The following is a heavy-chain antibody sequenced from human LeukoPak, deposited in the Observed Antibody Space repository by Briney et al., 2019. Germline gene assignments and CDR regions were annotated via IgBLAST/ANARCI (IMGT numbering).Heavy chain of an antibody. J-gene: IGHJ6*02. Sequence: GGSLRLSCAASGFTFSSSAMSWFRQAPGKGLEWVSAISNNGGYTYYADSVQGRFTISRDNSKSTLCLQMNSLRAEDTAVYYCARDRSGTAAYYYGMDVWGQGTTVTVSS. CDR1: GFTFSSSA. CDR2: ISNNGGYT. V-gene: IGHV3-23*01. CDR3: ARDRSGTAAYYYGMDV. D-gene: IGHD1-7*01.